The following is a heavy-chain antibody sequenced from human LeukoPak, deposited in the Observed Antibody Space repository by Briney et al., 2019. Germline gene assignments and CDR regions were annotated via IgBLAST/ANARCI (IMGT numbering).Heavy chain of an antibody. CDR1: GGSISSSSYY. V-gene: IGHV4-39*01. CDR2: IYYSGST. J-gene: IGHJ3*02. CDR3: ASRVVPAAQVLIVGAYQGEDAFDI. D-gene: IGHD2-2*01. Sequence: PSETLSLTCTVSGGSISSSSYYWGWIRQPPGKGLEWIGSIYYSGSTYYHPSLKSRVTISVDTSKNQFSLKLSSVTAAHTAVYYCASRVVPAAQVLIVGAYQGEDAFDIWGQGTMVTVSS.